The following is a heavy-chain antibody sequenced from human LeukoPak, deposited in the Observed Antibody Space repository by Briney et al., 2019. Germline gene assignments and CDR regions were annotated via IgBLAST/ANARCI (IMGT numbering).Heavy chain of an antibody. CDR2: ISGSGGST. D-gene: IGHD3-10*01. CDR3: AKDRRPFGALLSLLFDY. V-gene: IGHV3-23*01. J-gene: IGHJ4*02. CDR1: GFTFSSYA. Sequence: GSLRLSCAASGFTFSSYAMSWVRQAPGKGLEWVSAISGSGGSTYYADSVKGRFTISRDNSKNTLYLQMNSLRAEDTAVYYCAKDRRPFGALLSLLFDYWGQGTLVTVSS.